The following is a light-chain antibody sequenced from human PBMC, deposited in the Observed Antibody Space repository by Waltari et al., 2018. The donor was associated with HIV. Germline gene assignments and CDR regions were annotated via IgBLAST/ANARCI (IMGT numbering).Light chain of an antibody. J-gene: IGKJ1*01. V-gene: IGKV3-20*01. Sequence: EIVLTQSPGTLSLSPGERATLSCRASQSVSSTYLAWYHQHPGQAPRLLIYGTSSRATGIPDRFSGSGSGTDFTLTITRLEPEDFGVYYCQQFGSPPWTFGQGTKVEIK. CDR1: QSVSSTY. CDR2: GTS. CDR3: QQFGSPPWT.